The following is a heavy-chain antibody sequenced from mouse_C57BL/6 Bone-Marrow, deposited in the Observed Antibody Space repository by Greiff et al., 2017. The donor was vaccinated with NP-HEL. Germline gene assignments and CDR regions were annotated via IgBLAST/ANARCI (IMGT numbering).Heavy chain of an antibody. Sequence: VQLKESGAELVRPGASVKLSCTASGFNIKDDYMHWVKQRPEQGLEWIGWIDPENGDTEYASQFQGKATITAATSSHTAYPQLSSLTSEDTGGYYCTTPWGGYYGSRDLAYWGQGTLVTVSA. J-gene: IGHJ3*01. CDR3: TTPWGGYYGSRDLAY. D-gene: IGHD1-1*01. CDR1: GFNIKDDY. V-gene: IGHV14-4*01. CDR2: IDPENGDT.